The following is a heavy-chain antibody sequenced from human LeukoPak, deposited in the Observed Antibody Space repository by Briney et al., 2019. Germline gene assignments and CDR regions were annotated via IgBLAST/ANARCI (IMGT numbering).Heavy chain of an antibody. V-gene: IGHV1-2*02. Sequence: ASVKVSCKTSGYTFTDYYMHRVRQAPGQGLEWMGWINPNSGGTNYAQKFQGRVTMTRDTSISTAYMELSRLRSDDTAIYYCASSSSGWYSWFDPWGQGTLVTVSS. CDR3: ASSSSGWYSWFDP. CDR1: GYTFTDYY. D-gene: IGHD6-19*01. CDR2: INPNSGGT. J-gene: IGHJ5*02.